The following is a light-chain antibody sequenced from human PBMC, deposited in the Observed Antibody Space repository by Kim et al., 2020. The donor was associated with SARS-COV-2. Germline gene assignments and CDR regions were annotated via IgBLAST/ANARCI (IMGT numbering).Light chain of an antibody. CDR1: ISSY. CDR2: AAS. Sequence: ISSYLGWYQQKPGKAPKLLIAAASALQSGVPSRFSGSGSGTEFTLTVSSLQPEDSATYYCQQLNSYPITFGQGTRLEIK. CDR3: QQLNSYPIT. J-gene: IGKJ5*01. V-gene: IGKV1-9*01.